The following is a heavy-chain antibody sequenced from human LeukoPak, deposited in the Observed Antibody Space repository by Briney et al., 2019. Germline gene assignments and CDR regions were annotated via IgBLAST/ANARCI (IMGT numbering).Heavy chain of an antibody. CDR2: IYYSGST. Sequence: PSETLSLTCTVSGGSISSGGYYWSWIRQHPGKGLEWIGYIYYSGSTYYNPSLKSRVTISVDTSKNQFSLKLSSVTAADTAVYYCAASDYYGSGSHSFDYWGQGTQVTVSS. CDR1: GGSISSGGYY. V-gene: IGHV4-31*03. D-gene: IGHD3-10*01. CDR3: AASDYYGSGSHSFDY. J-gene: IGHJ4*02.